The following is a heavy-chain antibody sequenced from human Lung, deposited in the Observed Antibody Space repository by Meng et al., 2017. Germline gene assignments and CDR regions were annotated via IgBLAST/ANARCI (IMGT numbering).Heavy chain of an antibody. CDR2: INHSGST. CDR3: ARGPTTMAHDFDY. J-gene: IGHJ4*02. CDR1: GGSFSDYY. Sequence: QGQLQQWGAGLLKPSETRSLDCVVSGGSFSDYYWSGIRQHPGKGLEWIGEINHSGSTNYNPSLESRATISVDTSQNNLSLKLSSVTAADSAVYYCARGPTTMAHDFDYWGQGTLVTVSS. V-gene: IGHV4-34*01. D-gene: IGHD4-11*01.